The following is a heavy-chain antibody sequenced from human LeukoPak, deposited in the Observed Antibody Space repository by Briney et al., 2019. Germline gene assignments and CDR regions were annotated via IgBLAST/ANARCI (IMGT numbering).Heavy chain of an antibody. CDR3: AKDIERGFDYTNSLDY. D-gene: IGHD4-11*01. Sequence: PGKSLRLSCAASGFTFNSYGMHWVRQAPGKGLEWVAVIWSDGTEKYYADSVKGRFAISRDDFNKMVYLQMNSLRVEDTAVYYCAKDIERGFDYTNSLDYWGQGTLVTVSS. V-gene: IGHV3-33*06. CDR2: IWSDGTEK. CDR1: GFTFNSYG. J-gene: IGHJ4*02.